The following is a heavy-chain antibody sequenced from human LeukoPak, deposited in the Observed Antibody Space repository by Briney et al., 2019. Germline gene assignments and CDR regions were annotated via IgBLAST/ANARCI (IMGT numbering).Heavy chain of an antibody. CDR3: ARSYSGSYYALWDY. CDR1: GGSISSYY. J-gene: IGHJ4*02. V-gene: IGHV4-59*08. D-gene: IGHD1-26*01. CDR2: IYYSGST. Sequence: SETLSLTCTVSGGSISSYYWSWIRQPPGKGLEWIGYIYYSGSTNYNPSLKGRVTISVDTSKNQFSLKLSSVTAADTAVYYCARSYSGSYYALWDYWGQGTLVTVSS.